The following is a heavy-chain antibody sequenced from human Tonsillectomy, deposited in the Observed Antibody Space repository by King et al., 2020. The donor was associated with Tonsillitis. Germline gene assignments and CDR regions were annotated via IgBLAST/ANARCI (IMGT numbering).Heavy chain of an antibody. Sequence: VQLQESGPGLVKPSETLSLTCTVSGGSLSNYYWSWIRQPPGKGLEWIGDISYSGSTHYNPSLKSRVTISLDTSKNHLPLNLGPVTAADTAVYYCAGDHDTSAYASFDYWGQGTLVTVSS. CDR3: AGDHDTSAYASFDY. CDR1: GGSLSNYY. D-gene: IGHD3-22*01. CDR2: ISYSGST. J-gene: IGHJ4*02. V-gene: IGHV4-59*01.